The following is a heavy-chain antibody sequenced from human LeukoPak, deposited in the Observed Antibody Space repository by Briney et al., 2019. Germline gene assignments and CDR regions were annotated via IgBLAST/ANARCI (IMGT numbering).Heavy chain of an antibody. V-gene: IGHV3-23*01. CDR1: GFTFSSYA. Sequence: GGSLRLSCTASGFTFSSYAMSWVRQAPGKGLEWVSAISGSGGSTYYADSVKGRFTVSRDNSKNTLYLQMNSLRAEDTAVYYCAKASMVRGVTLKFDYWGQGTLSPSPQ. J-gene: IGHJ4*02. CDR3: AKASMVRGVTLKFDY. D-gene: IGHD3-10*01. CDR2: ISGSGGST.